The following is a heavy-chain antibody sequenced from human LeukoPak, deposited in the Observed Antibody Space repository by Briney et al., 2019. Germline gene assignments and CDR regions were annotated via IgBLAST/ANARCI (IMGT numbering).Heavy chain of an antibody. V-gene: IGHV3-23*01. CDR1: GFTFSSNP. Sequence: GGSLRLSCAGSGFTFSSNPLSWVRQAPGKGLEWVSAINPSGGNTYYADSVRGRFTISRDNSKNTLYLRMNTLRAEDTAVYYCATTKQARRYFDYWGQGTLVTVSS. CDR2: INPSGGNT. J-gene: IGHJ4*02. CDR3: ATTKQARRYFDY. D-gene: IGHD1-1*01.